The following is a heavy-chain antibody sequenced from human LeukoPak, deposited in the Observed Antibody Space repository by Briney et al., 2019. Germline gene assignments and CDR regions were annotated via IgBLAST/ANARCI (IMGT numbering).Heavy chain of an antibody. CDR3: AKERVKYQLLEYYFDY. CDR1: GFTSDDYA. J-gene: IGHJ4*02. D-gene: IGHD2-2*01. Sequence: GGSLRLSCAASGFTSDDYAMHWVRQAPGKGLEWVSLISGDGGSTYYADSVKGRFTISRDNSKNSLYLQMNSLRTEDTALYYCAKERVKYQLLEYYFDYWGQGTLVTVSS. CDR2: ISGDGGST. V-gene: IGHV3-43*02.